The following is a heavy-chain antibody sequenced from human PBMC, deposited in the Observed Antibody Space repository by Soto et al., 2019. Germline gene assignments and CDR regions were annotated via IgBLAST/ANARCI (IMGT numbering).Heavy chain of an antibody. CDR2: IYESGST. V-gene: IGHV4-39*01. D-gene: IGHD4-17*01. CDR1: GGSISSSSYY. J-gene: IGHJ4*02. Sequence: QLQLQESGPGLVKPSETLSLTCTVSGGSISSSSYYWGWIRQPPGRGLEWIGSIYESGSTYYNPSLRSRVTISVYTSKNQFSLKLSSVTAADTAVYYCARHDYGDYEFDCWGQGTLVTVSS. CDR3: ARHDYGDYEFDC.